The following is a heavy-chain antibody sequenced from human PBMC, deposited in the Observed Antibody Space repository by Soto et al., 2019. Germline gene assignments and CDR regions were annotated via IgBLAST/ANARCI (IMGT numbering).Heavy chain of an antibody. CDR3: ARDGGTAMVLDP. D-gene: IGHD5-18*01. CDR2: MYNTGST. V-gene: IGHV4-59*12. CDR1: GGTISRYY. Sequence: LSLTCTVSGGTISRYYWSWIRQPPGKGLEWIGYMYNTGSTVYNPSFKSRVTISVDTSKNQFSLNLSSVTAADTAMYYCARDGGTAMVLDPWGQGILVTVSS. J-gene: IGHJ5*02.